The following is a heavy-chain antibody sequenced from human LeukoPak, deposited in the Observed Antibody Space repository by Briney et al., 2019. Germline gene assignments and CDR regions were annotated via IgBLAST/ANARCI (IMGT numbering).Heavy chain of an antibody. J-gene: IGHJ5*02. Sequence: SEPLSLTCSSSGGSISSYYWSWIRQHPGKGLEWIGYIYYSGSTFYNPSLKSRVTISVDTSKNQFSLKLTSVTAADTAVYYCARDSGDWFDPWGQGTLVTVSS. CDR3: ARDSGDWFDP. D-gene: IGHD5-24*01. V-gene: IGHV4-59*06. CDR2: IYYSGST. CDR1: GGSISSYY.